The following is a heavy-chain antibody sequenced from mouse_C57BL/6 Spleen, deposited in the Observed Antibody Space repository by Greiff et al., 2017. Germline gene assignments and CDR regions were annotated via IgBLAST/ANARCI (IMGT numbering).Heavy chain of an antibody. Sequence: ESGPGLVKPSQSLSLTCSVTGYSITSGYYWNWIRQFPGNKLEWMGYISNDGSNNYNPSLKNLISITRNTSKNQFFLKLNSVTTEDTATYYGASDGYYIDYWGQGTTLTVSS. CDR2: ISNDGSN. CDR3: ASDGYYIDY. D-gene: IGHD2-2*01. CDR1: GYSITSGYY. V-gene: IGHV3-6*01. J-gene: IGHJ2*01.